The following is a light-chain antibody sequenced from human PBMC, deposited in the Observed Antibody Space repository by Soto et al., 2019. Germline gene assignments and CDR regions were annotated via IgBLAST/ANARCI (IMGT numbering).Light chain of an antibody. J-gene: IGLJ1*01. V-gene: IGLV2-14*03. CDR3: IPNSDCQPYL. CDR2: AVS. Sequence: QSVRTQPASVSGSPGQSITISCSVTSSDTGSYDHVAWYQQFPGKSPKLMIYAVSDRPSGVSGRFSGSTSGISAYLTISGLPTEDEGGKFCIPNSDCQPYLLRTGTKVTVL. CDR1: SSDTGSYDH.